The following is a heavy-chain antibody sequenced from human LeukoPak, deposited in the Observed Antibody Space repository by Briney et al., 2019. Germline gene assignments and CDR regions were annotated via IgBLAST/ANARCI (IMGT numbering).Heavy chain of an antibody. CDR2: ISRNSGSI. CDR1: GFTFDDYA. D-gene: IGHD3-16*01. J-gene: IGHJ6*03. CDR3: AKGRGGYMDV. V-gene: IGHV3-9*03. Sequence: GGSLRLSCAASGFTFDDYAMHWVRQAPGKVLEWVSGISRNSGSIGYADSVKGRFTISRDNAKNSLYLQMNSLRAEDMALYYCAKGRGGYMDVWGKGTTVTVSS.